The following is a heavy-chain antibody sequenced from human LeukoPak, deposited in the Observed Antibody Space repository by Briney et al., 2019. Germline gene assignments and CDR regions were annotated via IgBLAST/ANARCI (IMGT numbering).Heavy chain of an antibody. D-gene: IGHD3-16*01. J-gene: IGHJ5*02. V-gene: IGHV1-69*06. CDR2: IIPIFGTA. CDR3: ARDSARERGLWFDP. CDR1: GGTFSSYA. Sequence: SVKVSCKASGGTFSSYAISWVRQAPGQGLEWMGGIIPIFGTANYAQKFQGRVSITADKSTSTAYMGLSSLRSEDTAVYYCARDSARERGLWFDPWGQGTLVTVSS.